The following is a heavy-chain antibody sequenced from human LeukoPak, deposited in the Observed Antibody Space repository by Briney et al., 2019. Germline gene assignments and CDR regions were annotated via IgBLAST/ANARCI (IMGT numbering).Heavy chain of an antibody. D-gene: IGHD3-22*01. CDR3: AKNYDSSGYRYYYYGMDV. V-gene: IGHV3-23*01. CDR2: ISGSGGST. J-gene: IGHJ6*02. Sequence: GGSLRLSCAASGFTFSSYAMSGVRQAPGKGLEGVSAISGSGGSTYYADSVRGRFTISRDNSKNTLYLQMNSLRAEDTAVYYCAKNYDSSGYRYYYYGMDVWGQGTTVTVSS. CDR1: GFTFSSYA.